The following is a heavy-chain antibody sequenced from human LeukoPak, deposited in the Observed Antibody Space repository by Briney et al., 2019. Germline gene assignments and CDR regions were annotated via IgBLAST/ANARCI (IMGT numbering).Heavy chain of an antibody. CDR3: ARLGYRSGWLYGMDV. J-gene: IGHJ6*02. CDR1: GGSISSYY. V-gene: IGHV4-59*08. D-gene: IGHD6-19*01. CDR2: VDHSRNT. Sequence: KASETLSLTCTVSGGSISSYYWSWIRQSPGKGLEWIGYVDHSRNTNYNPSLKSRVTISVDTSKNQFSLKLSSVTAADTAVYYCARLGYRSGWLYGMDVWGQGTTVTVSS.